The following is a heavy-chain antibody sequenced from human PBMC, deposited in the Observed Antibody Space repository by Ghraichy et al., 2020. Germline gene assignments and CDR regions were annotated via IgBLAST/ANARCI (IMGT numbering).Heavy chain of an antibody. Sequence: ETLSLTCAASGFTFTTYYMSWVRQAPGKGLEWVANINQDGGLVFYVDSVEGRFTISRDNAKNSLYLQMNSLRAEDTAVYYCARWNRAFDVWGQGTMVTVSS. CDR3: ARWNRAFDV. V-gene: IGHV3-7*03. CDR1: GFTFTTYY. CDR2: INQDGGLV. D-gene: IGHD1/OR15-1a*01. J-gene: IGHJ3*01.